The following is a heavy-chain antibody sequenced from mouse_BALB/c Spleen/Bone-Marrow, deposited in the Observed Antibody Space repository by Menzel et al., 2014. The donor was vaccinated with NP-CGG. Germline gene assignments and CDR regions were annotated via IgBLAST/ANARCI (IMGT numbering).Heavy chain of an antibody. CDR1: GFDFSRYW. D-gene: IGHD2-3*01. V-gene: IGHV4-1*02. CDR2: INPDSNTI. Sequence: EVKLMESGGGLVQPGGSLKLSCAASGFDFSRYWMSWVRQAPGKGIEWIGEINPDSNTINYTPSLKDKFIISRDNAKNTLYLHMSKVRSEDTALYYCSRLGYYGGFAYWGQGTLVTVSA. CDR3: SRLGYYGGFAY. J-gene: IGHJ3*01.